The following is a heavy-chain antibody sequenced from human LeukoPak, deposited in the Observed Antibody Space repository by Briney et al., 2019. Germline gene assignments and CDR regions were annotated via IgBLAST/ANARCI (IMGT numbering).Heavy chain of an antibody. CDR2: IKPNGIEK. D-gene: IGHD2-21*01. J-gene: IGHJ3*02. Sequence: GGSLRLSCAASGFTFSSHSMNWVRQAPGKGLEWVANIKPNGIEKHYADSVEGRFTISRDSAKNSLFLQMNSLRAEDTAVYYCARDLDTYVLLIAYDTFDSWGQGTMVTVSS. CDR3: ARDLDTYVLLIAYDTFDS. V-gene: IGHV3-7*01. CDR1: GFTFSSHS.